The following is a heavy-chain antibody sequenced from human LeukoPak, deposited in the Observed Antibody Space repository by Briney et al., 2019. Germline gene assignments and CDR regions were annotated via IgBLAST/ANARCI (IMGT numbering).Heavy chain of an antibody. D-gene: IGHD4-11*01. V-gene: IGHV3-23*01. CDR2: ITGGGVT. CDR1: GFTFNTYV. Sequence: PGGSLRLSCVASGFTFNTYVMSWVRQAPGKGLEWVATITGGGVTYYADLVKGRFTVSRDNSRNTLFLQMDSLRVEDTAVYYCAKDLYSNYGPADYWGQGNLVTVSS. J-gene: IGHJ4*02. CDR3: AKDLYSNYGPADY.